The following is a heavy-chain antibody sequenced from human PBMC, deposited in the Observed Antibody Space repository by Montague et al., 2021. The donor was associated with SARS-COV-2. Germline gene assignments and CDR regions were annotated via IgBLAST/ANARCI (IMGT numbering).Heavy chain of an antibody. Sequence: SDTLSLTSSVSGTSITSYYWNWIRQPAGKGLEWIGYISDSGSTNXSPSLESRVTMSVDTSKNQMSLKLTSVTAADTAVYYCARGCLSYFGAGSHCYGMDVWGQGTTVTVSS. J-gene: IGHJ6*02. V-gene: IGHV4-59*07. CDR1: GTSITSYY. CDR2: ISDSGST. D-gene: IGHD3-10*01. CDR3: ARGCLSYFGAGSHCYGMDV.